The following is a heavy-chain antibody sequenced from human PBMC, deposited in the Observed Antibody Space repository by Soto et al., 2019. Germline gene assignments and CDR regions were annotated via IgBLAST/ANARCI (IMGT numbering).Heavy chain of an antibody. CDR3: AKDSVVATIRIYAY. CDR1: GFTFSSYG. J-gene: IGHJ4*02. D-gene: IGHD5-12*01. Sequence: GGSLRLSCAASGFTFSSYGMHWVRQAPGKGLEWVAIISEDGRNKYYADSVKGRFTISRDDSKNTVYLQMNSLRAEDTAVYYCAKDSVVATIRIYAYWGQGTLVTVSS. CDR2: ISEDGRNK. V-gene: IGHV3-30*18.